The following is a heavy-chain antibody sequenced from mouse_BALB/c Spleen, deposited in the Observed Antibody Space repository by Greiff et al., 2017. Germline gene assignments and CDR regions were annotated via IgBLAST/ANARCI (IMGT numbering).Heavy chain of an antibody. V-gene: IGHV1-87*01. CDR3: AREGATAFDY. CDR1: GYTFTSYW. CDR2: IYPGDGDT. Sequence: QVQLQQSGAELARPGASVKLSCKASGYTFTSYWMQWVKQRPGQGLEWIGAIYPGDGDTRYTQKFKGKATLTADKSSSTAYMQLSSLASEDSAVYYCAREGATAFDYWGQGTTLTVSS. J-gene: IGHJ2*01. D-gene: IGHD1-2*01.